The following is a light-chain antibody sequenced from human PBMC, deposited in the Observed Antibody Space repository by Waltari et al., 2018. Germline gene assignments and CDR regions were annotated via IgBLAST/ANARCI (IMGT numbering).Light chain of an antibody. CDR3: ASWDDSLNGHWV. CDR1: TSNTGGTP. V-gene: IGLV1-44*01. CDR2: RSD. Sequence: QSVLPQPPSAPGAPGEWPSISCFGSTSNTGGTPVHWYQQLPGKAPKLLIYRSDLRPSGVPDRFSGSKSGTSASLAISGLQSEDEADYFCASWDDSLNGHWVFGGGTKVTVL. J-gene: IGLJ3*02.